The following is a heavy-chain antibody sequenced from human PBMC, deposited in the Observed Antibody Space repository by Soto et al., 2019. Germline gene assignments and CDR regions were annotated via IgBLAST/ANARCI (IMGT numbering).Heavy chain of an antibody. V-gene: IGHV4-30-4*08. J-gene: IGHJ4*02. D-gene: IGHD6-19*01. CDR3: ARAYRINGWSDYFFDY. CDR1: GDSLSGGDYY. CDR2: IYYTGFT. Sequence: TLSLTCTVSGDSLSGGDYYWSWIRQPPGKGLEWIGDIYYTGFTFYNPSLKSRLTISLDSSKNQFSLRLNSVTAADTAVYFCARAYRINGWSDYFFDYWGQGTLVTVSS.